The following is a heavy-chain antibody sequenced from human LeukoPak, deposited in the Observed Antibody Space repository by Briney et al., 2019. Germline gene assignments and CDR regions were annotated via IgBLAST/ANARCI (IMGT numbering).Heavy chain of an antibody. CDR3: AGRAQTTGWSFDY. V-gene: IGHV4-34*01. Sequence: SETLSLTCAVYGGSFSGHYWTWIRQPPGRGLEWIGESTHSGSTNYNPSLKSRVTISVDTSKNQFSLELSSVTAADTAVYYCAGRAQTTGWSFDYWGQGALVAVSS. CDR2: STHSGST. D-gene: IGHD6-19*01. CDR1: GGSFSGHY. J-gene: IGHJ4*02.